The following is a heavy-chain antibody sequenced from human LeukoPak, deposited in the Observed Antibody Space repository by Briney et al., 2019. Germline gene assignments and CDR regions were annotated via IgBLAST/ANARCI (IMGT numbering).Heavy chain of an antibody. CDR3: ARGAAFYGRYYYYYMDV. D-gene: IGHD4-17*01. J-gene: IGHJ6*03. CDR2: IYYSGST. CDR1: GGSISSHY. V-gene: IGHV4-59*11. Sequence: SETLSLTCTVSGGSISSHYWSWIQQPPGKGLEWIGYIYYSGSTNYNPSLKSRVTISVDTSKNQFSLKLSSVTAADTAVYYCARGAAFYGRYYYYYMDVWGKGTTVTVSS.